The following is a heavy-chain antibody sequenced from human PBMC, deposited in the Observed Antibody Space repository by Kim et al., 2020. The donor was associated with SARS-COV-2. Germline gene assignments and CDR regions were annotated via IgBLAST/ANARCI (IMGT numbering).Heavy chain of an antibody. D-gene: IGHD2-8*01. J-gene: IGHJ6*02. CDR2: ITNKANGYAT. CDR3: GHGTNGEGWGSGLDV. CDR1: ALSFSGSA. Sequence: GGSLRLSCVASALSFSGSAVHWFRQASGRGLEWVGRITNKANGYATRYAASMTGRFIISRDDSSNTAYLQMNGLKTEDTAVYYCGHGTNGEGWGSGLDVWGQRTTVTVSS. V-gene: IGHV3-73*01.